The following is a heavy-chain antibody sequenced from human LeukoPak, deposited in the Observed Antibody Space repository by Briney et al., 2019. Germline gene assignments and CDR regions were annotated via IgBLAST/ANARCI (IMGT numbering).Heavy chain of an antibody. CDR2: INHSGST. Sequence: SETLSLTCAVYGGSFSGYYWSWIRQPPGKGLEWIGEINHSGSTNYNPSLKSRVTISVDTSKNQFSLKLSSVTAADTAVYYCARGAAEGGIAAAGTRLYYFDYWGQGTLVTVSS. V-gene: IGHV4-34*01. CDR3: ARGAAEGGIAAAGTRLYYFDY. D-gene: IGHD6-13*01. CDR1: GGSFSGYY. J-gene: IGHJ4*02.